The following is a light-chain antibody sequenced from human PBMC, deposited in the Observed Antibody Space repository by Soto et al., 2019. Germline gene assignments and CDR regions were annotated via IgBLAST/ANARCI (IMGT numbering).Light chain of an antibody. CDR2: DVT. J-gene: IGLJ1*01. CDR1: SSDVGGYNY. CDR3: SSYSTSSTPSYV. Sequence: QSVLTQPASVSGSPGQSITISCTGTSSDVGGYNYVSWYQQHPGKAPKLLIYDVTNRPSGVSSRFAGSKSGYTASLTISGHQADDEADYHCSSYSTSSTPSYVFGTGTKLTVL. V-gene: IGLV2-14*01.